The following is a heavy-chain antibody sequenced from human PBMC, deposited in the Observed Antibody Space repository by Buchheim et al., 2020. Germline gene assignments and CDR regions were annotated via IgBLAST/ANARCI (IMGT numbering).Heavy chain of an antibody. CDR3: ARGIAAAGQKTYYYYYMDV. CDR1: GGSFSGYY. J-gene: IGHJ6*03. CDR2: LNHSGST. Sequence: QVQLQQWGAGLLKPSETLSLTCAVYGGSFSGYYWSWIRQPPGKGLEWIGELNHSGSTNYNPSLKSRVTISVDTSKNPFSLKLSSVTAADTAVYYCARGIAAAGQKTYYYYYMDVWGKGTT. D-gene: IGHD6-13*01. V-gene: IGHV4-34*01.